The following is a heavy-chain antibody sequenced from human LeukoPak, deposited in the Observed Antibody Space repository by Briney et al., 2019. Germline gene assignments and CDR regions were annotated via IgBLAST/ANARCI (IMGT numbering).Heavy chain of an antibody. J-gene: IGHJ5*02. D-gene: IGHD6-19*01. Sequence: PSETLSLTCSVSGGSISSSSYYWGWIRQPPGKGLEWIGYIYYSGSTNYNPSLKSRVTISVDTSKNQFSLKLSSVTAADTAVYYCARSAGIAVAGSPGWFDPWGQGTLVTVSS. CDR3: ARSAGIAVAGSPGWFDP. CDR1: GGSISSSSYY. CDR2: IYYSGST. V-gene: IGHV4-61*05.